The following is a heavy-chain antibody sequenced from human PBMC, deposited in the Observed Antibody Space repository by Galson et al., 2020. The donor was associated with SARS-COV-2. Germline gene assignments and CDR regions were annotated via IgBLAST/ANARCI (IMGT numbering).Heavy chain of an antibody. CDR2: IRSEAYSGTT. J-gene: IGHJ6*02. CDR1: GFTFTDYA. Sequence: GGSLRLSCTASGFTFTDYAVNWFRQAPGKGLEWVGFIRSEAYSGTTQYAASVQDRFTISRDDSKSIAYLQMSSLKTEDTAVYYCTRHRQEPYYDYSGMDVCGQGTTVTVS. CDR3: TRHRQEPYYDYSGMDV. D-gene: IGHD1-1*01. V-gene: IGHV3-49*03.